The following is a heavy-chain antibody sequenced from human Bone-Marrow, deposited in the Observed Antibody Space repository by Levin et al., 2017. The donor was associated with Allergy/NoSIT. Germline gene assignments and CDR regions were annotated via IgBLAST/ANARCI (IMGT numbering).Heavy chain of an antibody. D-gene: IGHD2-2*01. J-gene: IGHJ6*02. Sequence: PGESLKISCAASGFTFGSYAMHWVRQAPGKGLEWVAVISYDGSNKYYADSVEGRFTISRDNSKNTLYLQMNSLRAEDTALFYCARANSTSCYPCGMDVWGQGTTVIVSS. CDR3: ARANSTSCYPCGMDV. CDR1: GFTFGSYA. V-gene: IGHV3-30-3*01. CDR2: ISYDGSNK.